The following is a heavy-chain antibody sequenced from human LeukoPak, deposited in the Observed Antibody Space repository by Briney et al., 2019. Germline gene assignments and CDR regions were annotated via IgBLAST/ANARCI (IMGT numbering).Heavy chain of an antibody. CDR2: INPNSGGT. Sequence: ASVKVSCKASGYTFAGYYMHWVRQAPGQGLEWMGWINPNSGGTNYAQKFQGRVTMTRDTSSSTAYMELSRLRTDDTAVYYCSRDHRFYGSGTSIDYWGQGTLVTVSS. V-gene: IGHV1-2*02. D-gene: IGHD3-10*01. J-gene: IGHJ4*02. CDR3: SRDHRFYGSGTSIDY. CDR1: GYTFAGYY.